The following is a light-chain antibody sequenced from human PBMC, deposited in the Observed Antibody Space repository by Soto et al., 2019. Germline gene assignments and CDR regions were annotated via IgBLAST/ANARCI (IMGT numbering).Light chain of an antibody. CDR3: QPYGSSPPYT. CDR2: GAS. Sequence: EIVLTQSPGTLSLSPGERATLSCRASQSVRSNYLAWYQQKPGQAPRLLIYGASSRATGIPDRFSGSGSGTDFTLSISRPEPEDFAVYYCQPYGSSPPYTFGQGTKLEIK. J-gene: IGKJ2*01. V-gene: IGKV3-20*01. CDR1: QSVRSNY.